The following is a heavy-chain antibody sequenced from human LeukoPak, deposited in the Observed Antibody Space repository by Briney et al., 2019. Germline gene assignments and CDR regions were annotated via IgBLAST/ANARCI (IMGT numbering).Heavy chain of an antibody. D-gene: IGHD6-13*01. J-gene: IGHJ4*02. V-gene: IGHV3-30-3*01. CDR3: ARDEGHSTNWGLFDF. CDR2: ISHNGGVT. Sequence: GGSLRLSCAASGFRFSDYAGHWLRQAPGKGLEWVAIISHNGGVTDHTDSVKGRFSVSRDNSDYFLYLQMDNLRLDDTAVYYCARDEGHSTNWGLFDFWGQGSLVTVS. CDR1: GFRFSDYA.